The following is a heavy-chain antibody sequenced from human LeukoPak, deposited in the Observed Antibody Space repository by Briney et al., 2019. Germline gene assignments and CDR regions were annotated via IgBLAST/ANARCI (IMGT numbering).Heavy chain of an antibody. J-gene: IGHJ4*02. CDR3: ARGYRYSSSSGFDY. CDR1: GYTFTSYG. CDR2: ISAYNGNT. Sequence: ASVKVSCKASGYTFTSYGISWVRQAPGQGPEWMGWISAYNGNTNYAQKLQGRVTMTTDTSASTAYMELRSLRSDDTAVYYCARGYRYSSSSGFDYWGQGTLVTVSS. D-gene: IGHD6-6*01. V-gene: IGHV1-18*01.